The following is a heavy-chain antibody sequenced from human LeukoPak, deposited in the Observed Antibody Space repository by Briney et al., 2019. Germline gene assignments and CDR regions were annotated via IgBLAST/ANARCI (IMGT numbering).Heavy chain of an antibody. CDR3: ARGTSHRYGDYINWFDP. D-gene: IGHD4-17*01. CDR2: MNPNSGNT. V-gene: IGHV1-8*03. CDR1: GYTFTSYD. J-gene: IGHJ5*02. Sequence: GASVKVSCTASGYTFTSYDINWVRQATGHGLEWMGWMNPNSGNTGYAQKFQGRVTITRNTSISTAYMELSSLRSEDTAVYYCARGTSHRYGDYINWFDPWGQGTLVTVSS.